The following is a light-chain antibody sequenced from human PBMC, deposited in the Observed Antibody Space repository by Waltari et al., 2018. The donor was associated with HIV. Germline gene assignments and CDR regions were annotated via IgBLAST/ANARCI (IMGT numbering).Light chain of an antibody. CDR1: TSNVGSNF. J-gene: IGLJ1*01. CDR2: RDN. CDR3: ATWDGSLGGAYV. V-gene: IGLV1-47*01. Sequence: QSVLTQPPSASGTPGQRVTISCSATTSNVGSNFVSWYQQLPGTAPKVLIYRDNRRPSGVPDRFSGSKSGASASLAISGLRSEDEGDYYCATWDGSLGGAYVFGAGTKVSVL.